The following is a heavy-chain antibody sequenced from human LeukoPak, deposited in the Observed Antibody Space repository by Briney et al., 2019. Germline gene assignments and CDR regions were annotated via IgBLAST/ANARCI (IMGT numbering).Heavy chain of an antibody. J-gene: IGHJ6*02. CDR1: GFTFDDYA. CDR3: AKDWGGGCSSSSCSETAIYNYGMDL. CDR2: ISWNSGRV. Sequence: GGSLRLSCAASGFTFDDYAIHWVRQAPGKGLEWVSGISWNSGRVDYADSVKGRFTISRDNAKNSLHLQMSSLRPEDTALYYCAKDWGGGCSSSSCSETAIYNYGMDLWGQGTTVTVSS. V-gene: IGHV3-9*01. D-gene: IGHD2-2*01.